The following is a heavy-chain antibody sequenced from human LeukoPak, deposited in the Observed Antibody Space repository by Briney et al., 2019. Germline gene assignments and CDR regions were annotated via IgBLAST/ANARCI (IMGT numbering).Heavy chain of an antibody. V-gene: IGHV1-8*02. CDR1: GYTFTSYD. D-gene: IGHD5-12*01. CDR3: ARAYSGYANSFDY. Sequence: ASVKVSCKASGYTFTSYDINWVRQATGQGLEWMGWMNPNSGNTGYAQKFQGRVTMTRNTSISTAYMELRSLRSDDTAVYYCARAYSGYANSFDYWGQGTLVTVSS. CDR2: MNPNSGNT. J-gene: IGHJ4*02.